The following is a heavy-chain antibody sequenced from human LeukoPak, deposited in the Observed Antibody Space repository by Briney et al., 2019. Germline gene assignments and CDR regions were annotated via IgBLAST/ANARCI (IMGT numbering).Heavy chain of an antibody. CDR3: AKDHPSSGWPAFES. V-gene: IGHV3-23*01. CDR2: ITNNNGDI. D-gene: IGHD6-19*01. Sequence: GGSLRLSCTTSGFTLDRYAMSWVRQAPGKGLEWISAITNNNGDIYYADSVRGRFTISRDTFKNTLYLQMDTLGAEDTAMYYCAKDHPSSGWPAFESWGPGTLVTVSS. CDR1: GFTLDRYA. J-gene: IGHJ4*02.